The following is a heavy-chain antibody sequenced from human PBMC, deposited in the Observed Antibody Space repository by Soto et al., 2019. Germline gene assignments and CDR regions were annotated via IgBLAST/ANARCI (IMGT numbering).Heavy chain of an antibody. CDR1: GYTFTSYY. D-gene: IGHD6-13*01. Sequence: ASVTVSCKASGYTFTSYYVHWVRQAPGQGLEWMGIISPSGGSSSYAQKFQGRVTMTRDTFTSTVYMELSSLRSEDTALFYCATVRHSTSWYHYWGQGTLVTVSS. CDR3: ATVRHSTSWYHY. J-gene: IGHJ4*02. V-gene: IGHV1-46*01. CDR2: ISPSGGSS.